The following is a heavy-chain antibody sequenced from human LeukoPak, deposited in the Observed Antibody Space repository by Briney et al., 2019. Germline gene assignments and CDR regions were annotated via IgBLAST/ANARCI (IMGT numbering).Heavy chain of an antibody. Sequence: PGGSLRLSCAASGFTFSSYSMNWVRQAPGKGLEWVSYVSTSSNTIYYTDSVKGRFTISRDNAKNSPYLQMNSLRAEDTAVYYCARGGTTWAKIDYWGQGTLVTVSS. V-gene: IGHV3-48*04. CDR3: ARGGTTWAKIDY. CDR1: GFTFSSYS. CDR2: VSTSSNTI. J-gene: IGHJ4*02. D-gene: IGHD1-7*01.